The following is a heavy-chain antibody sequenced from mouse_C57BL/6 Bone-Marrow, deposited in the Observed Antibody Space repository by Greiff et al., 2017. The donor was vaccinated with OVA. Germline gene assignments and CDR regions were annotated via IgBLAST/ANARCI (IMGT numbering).Heavy chain of an antibody. J-gene: IGHJ3*01. CDR1: GYTFTSYW. V-gene: IGHV1-7*01. Sequence: QVQLQQSGAELVKPGASVKLSCKASGYTFTSYWMHWVKQRPGQGLEWIGYINPSSGYTKYNQKFKDKATLTEDKSSSTAYMQLSSLTDEDSAVYYCATPPYGGQGTRVTVSA. CDR2: INPSSGYT. CDR3: ATPPY.